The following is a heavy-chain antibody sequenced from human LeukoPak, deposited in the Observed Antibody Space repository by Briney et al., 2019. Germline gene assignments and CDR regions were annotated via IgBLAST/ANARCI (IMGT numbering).Heavy chain of an antibody. CDR1: GFTFSSHG. J-gene: IGHJ4*02. Sequence: GTSLRLSCAASGFTFSSHGIHWVRQAPGKGLEWVAVVSSNGGTTYYADSVKGRMTISRDNSKNTLYLQMNSLRHEDTAMYYCTKESASGSRYSFDYWGQGTLVTVSS. CDR3: TKESASGSRYSFDY. CDR2: VSSNGGTT. D-gene: IGHD1-26*01. V-gene: IGHV3-30*18.